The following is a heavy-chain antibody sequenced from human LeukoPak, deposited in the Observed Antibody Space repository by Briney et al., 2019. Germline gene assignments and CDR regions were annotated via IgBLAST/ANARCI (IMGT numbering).Heavy chain of an antibody. J-gene: IGHJ5*02. CDR2: IYHSGTT. V-gene: IGHV4-38-2*02. CDR1: GDSISSDYY. CDR3: ARGRSEQLVRSPHNWFDP. D-gene: IGHD6-6*01. Sequence: SATLSLTCTVSGDSISSDYYWGWIRQPLGKGLEWIGYIYHSGTTHYNPSLKSRVTISVDTSKNQFSLNLSSVTAADTAVYYCARGRSEQLVRSPHNWFDPWGQGTLVTVSS.